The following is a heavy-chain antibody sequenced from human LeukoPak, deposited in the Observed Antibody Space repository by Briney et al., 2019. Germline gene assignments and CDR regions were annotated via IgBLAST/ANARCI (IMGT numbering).Heavy chain of an antibody. Sequence: GESLKISCKGSGYSFTSYWIGWVRQMPGKGLEWIGIIYPGDSDTRYSPSFQGQVTISADKSISTAYLQWSSLKASDTAMYYCARARSSGWYGGPGDYWGQGTLVTVSS. D-gene: IGHD6-19*01. J-gene: IGHJ4*02. CDR1: GYSFTSYW. CDR3: ARARSSGWYGGPGDY. V-gene: IGHV5-51*01. CDR2: IYPGDSDT.